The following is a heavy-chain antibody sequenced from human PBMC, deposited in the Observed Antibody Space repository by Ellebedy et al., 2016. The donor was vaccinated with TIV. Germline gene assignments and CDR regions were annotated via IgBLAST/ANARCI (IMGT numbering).Heavy chain of an antibody. CDR3: ARMGLKSGDQKSGFDL. CDR1: GYIFSTYY. Sequence: AASVKVSCKASGYIFSTYYMHWVRQAPGQGLEWMGMINFSDGRATYAQDVQGRVTMTRDTSTSTVFMELSRLRSEDTAVYYCARMGLKSGDQKSGFDLWGQGTMLTVSS. J-gene: IGHJ3*01. D-gene: IGHD1-26*01. V-gene: IGHV1-46*01. CDR2: INFSDGRA.